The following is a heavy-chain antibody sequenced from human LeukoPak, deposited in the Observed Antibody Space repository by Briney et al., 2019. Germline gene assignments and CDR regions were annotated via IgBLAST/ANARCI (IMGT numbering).Heavy chain of an antibody. D-gene: IGHD1-7*01. CDR1: GVSISSGDYY. V-gene: IGHV4-30-4*01. CDR3: AREGWNYGDYYYYGMDV. CDR2: IYYSGST. Sequence: PSQTLSLTCTVSGVSISSGDYYWSWIRQPPGKGLEWIGYIYYSGSTYYNPSLKSRVTISVDTSKNQFSLKLSSVTAADTAVYYCAREGWNYGDYYYYGMDVWGQGTTVTVSS. J-gene: IGHJ6*02.